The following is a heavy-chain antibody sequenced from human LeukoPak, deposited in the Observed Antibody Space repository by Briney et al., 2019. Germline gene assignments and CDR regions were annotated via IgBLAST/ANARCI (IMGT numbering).Heavy chain of an antibody. D-gene: IGHD4-17*01. J-gene: IGHJ2*01. V-gene: IGHV6-1*01. CDR2: TYYRPKWYN. CDR1: GDSVSSNSAA. CDR3: ARDTGDYVPGYWYFDL. Sequence: SQTLSLTCAISGDSVSSNSAAWNWIRQSPSRGLEWLGRTYYRPKWYNDYAVSVKSRITINPDTSKNQFSLQLNSVTPEDTAVYYCARDTGDYVPGYWYFDLWGRGTLVTVSS.